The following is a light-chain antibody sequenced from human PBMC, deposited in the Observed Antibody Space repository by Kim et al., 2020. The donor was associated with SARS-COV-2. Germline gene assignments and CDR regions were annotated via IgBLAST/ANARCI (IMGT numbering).Light chain of an antibody. CDR3: QQRSNWPYT. V-gene: IGKV3-11*01. CDR1: QSVSSY. J-gene: IGKJ2*01. Sequence: EIVLTQSPATLSLSPGERATLSCRASQSVSSYLAWYQQKPGQAPRLLIYDASNRATGIPARFSGSGSGTDFTLTISSLEPEDFAVYYCQQRSNWPYTFGQGTKPEI. CDR2: DAS.